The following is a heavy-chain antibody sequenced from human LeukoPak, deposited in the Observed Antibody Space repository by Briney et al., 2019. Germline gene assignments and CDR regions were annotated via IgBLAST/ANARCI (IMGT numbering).Heavy chain of an antibody. D-gene: IGHD3-9*01. CDR3: ATGTYYDILTGYRGGGLAY. V-gene: IGHV1-24*01. CDR2: FDPEDGET. CDR1: GYTLTGLS. Sequence: ASVKVSCKVSGYTLTGLSMHWARQAPGKGLEWMGGFDPEDGETIYAQKFQGRVTMTEDTSTDTAYMELSSLRSEDTAVYYCATGTYYDILTGYRGGGLAYWGQGTLVTVSS. J-gene: IGHJ4*02.